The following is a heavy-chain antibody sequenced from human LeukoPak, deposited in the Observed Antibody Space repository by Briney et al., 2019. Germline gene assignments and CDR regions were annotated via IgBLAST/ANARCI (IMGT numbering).Heavy chain of an antibody. V-gene: IGHV4-39*01. CDR2: IYYSGST. Sequence: PSETLSLTCTVSGGSISSSNYYWGWIRQPPGKGLEWIGSIYYSGSTYYNPSLKSRVTISVDTSKNQFSLKLSSVTAADTAVYYCASFYGSGSPPRFDYWGQGTLVTVSS. CDR1: GGSISSSNYY. CDR3: ASFYGSGSPPRFDY. D-gene: IGHD3-10*01. J-gene: IGHJ4*02.